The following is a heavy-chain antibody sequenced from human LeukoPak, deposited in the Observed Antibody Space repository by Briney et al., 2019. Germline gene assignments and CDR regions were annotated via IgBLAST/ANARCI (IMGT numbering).Heavy chain of an antibody. Sequence: LTCAVSGYSISSGYYWGWIRQPPGKGLEWVSAISGSGGSTYYADSVKGRFTISRDNSKNTLYLQMNSLRAEDTAVYYCAKAGYCSSTSCPPGDYYYYYGMDVWGKGTTVTASS. CDR1: GYSISSGYY. CDR3: AKAGYCSSTSCPPGDYYYYYGMDV. CDR2: ISGSGGST. D-gene: IGHD2-2*01. J-gene: IGHJ6*04. V-gene: IGHV3-23*01.